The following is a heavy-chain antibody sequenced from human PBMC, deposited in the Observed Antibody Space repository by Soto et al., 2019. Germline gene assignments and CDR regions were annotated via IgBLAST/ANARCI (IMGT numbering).Heavy chain of an antibody. CDR1: GGSISSYY. D-gene: IGHD1-1*01. CDR2: IYYSGST. Sequence: SETLSLTCTVSGGSISSYYWSWIRQPPWKGLEWIGYIYYSGSTNYNPSVKSRVTISVDTSKNQFSLKVSSVTAADTAVYYCAREGGTGTSYNWFEPWGQGTLVTVSS. V-gene: IGHV4-59*01. CDR3: AREGGTGTSYNWFEP. J-gene: IGHJ5*02.